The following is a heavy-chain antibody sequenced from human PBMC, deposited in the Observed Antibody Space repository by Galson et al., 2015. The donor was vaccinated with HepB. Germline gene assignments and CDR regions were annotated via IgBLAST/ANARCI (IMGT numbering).Heavy chain of an antibody. J-gene: IGHJ6*03. D-gene: IGHD3-3*01. Sequence: SLRLSCAASGFFFSDYNMNWVRQAPGKGLEWVSSISSSGTVYYADSLKGRSTISRDNAKNSLDLQVNSLRAEDTAVYYRAGDLFAVSPPPTNYMDVWGTGTTVTVSS. CDR2: ISSSGTV. CDR3: AGDLFAVSPPPTNYMDV. V-gene: IGHV3-69-1*01. CDR1: GFFFSDYN.